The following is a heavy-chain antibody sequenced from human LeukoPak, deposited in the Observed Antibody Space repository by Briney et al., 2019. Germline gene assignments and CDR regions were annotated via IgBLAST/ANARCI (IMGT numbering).Heavy chain of an antibody. CDR2: IWYDGSNK. Sequence: GGSLRLSCAASGFTFSSYGMHWVRQAPGKGLEWVAVIWYDGSNKYYADSVKGRFTISRDNSKNTLYLQMNSLRAEDTAVYYCARSDNYDFWSGPKNANWFDPWGQGTLVTVSS. D-gene: IGHD3-3*01. J-gene: IGHJ5*02. CDR1: GFTFSSYG. CDR3: ARSDNYDFWSGPKNANWFDP. V-gene: IGHV3-33*01.